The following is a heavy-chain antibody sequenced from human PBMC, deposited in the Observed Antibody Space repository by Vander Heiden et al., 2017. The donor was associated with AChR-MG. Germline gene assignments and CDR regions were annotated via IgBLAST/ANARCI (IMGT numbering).Heavy chain of an antibody. CDR1: GFTFDDYA. Sequence: EVQLVESGGGLVQPGRSLRLSCAASGFTFDDYAMHWVRQAPGKGLEWVSGISWNSGSIGYADSVKGRFTISRDNAKNSLYLQMNSLRAEDTALYYCAKDRDPQRVTIFGIFDYWGQGTLVTVSS. V-gene: IGHV3-9*01. CDR2: ISWNSGSI. D-gene: IGHD3-3*01. CDR3: AKDRDPQRVTIFGIFDY. J-gene: IGHJ4*02.